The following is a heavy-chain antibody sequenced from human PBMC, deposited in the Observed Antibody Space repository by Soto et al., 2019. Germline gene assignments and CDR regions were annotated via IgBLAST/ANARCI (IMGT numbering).Heavy chain of an antibody. CDR1: GDPISSGGYF. J-gene: IGHJ6*02. D-gene: IGHD2-21*01. Sequence: QVQLQESGPGLVQPSQTLSLTCTVSGDPISSGGYFWTCIRQHPGKGLEWIGNTYYTGTTYYNPSIKSRVSISVDTSKNQFSLKLTSVTAADTAIYYCARDRVRRDNKPYGMDVWGQGTTVTVSS. CDR3: ARDRVRRDNKPYGMDV. V-gene: IGHV4-31*03. CDR2: TYYTGTT.